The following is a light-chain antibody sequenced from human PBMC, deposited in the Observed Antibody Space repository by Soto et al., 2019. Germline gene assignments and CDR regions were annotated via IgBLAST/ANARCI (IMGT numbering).Light chain of an antibody. CDR1: QSVNTY. Sequence: EIVLTQSPATLSLSPGERATLSCRASQSVNTYLAWYQQKPGQAPRLLIYDASNRATGIPARFSGSGSGTDFTLSLSSLEPEDSAISYCQQRRNWPLSVGGGTKVEIK. CDR3: QQRRNWPLS. CDR2: DAS. V-gene: IGKV3-11*01. J-gene: IGKJ4*01.